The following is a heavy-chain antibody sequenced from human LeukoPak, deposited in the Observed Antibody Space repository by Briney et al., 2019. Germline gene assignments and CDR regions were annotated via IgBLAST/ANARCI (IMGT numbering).Heavy chain of an antibody. CDR2: IKGDESAR. D-gene: IGHD1-26*01. J-gene: IGHJ4*02. CDR1: GFTFSTYW. V-gene: IGHV3-7*01. CDR3: ARDVVGSLDY. Sequence: GGSLRLSCAASGFTFSTYWMAWVRQAPGKGLEWVANIKGDESARHQADSVKGRFTISRDNAQNSVYLQMSSLRGENTAVYYCARDVVGSLDYWGQGTLVTVSS.